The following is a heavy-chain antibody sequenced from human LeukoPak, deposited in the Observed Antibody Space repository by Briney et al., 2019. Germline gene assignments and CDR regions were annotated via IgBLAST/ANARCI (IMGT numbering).Heavy chain of an antibody. D-gene: IGHD2-2*01. V-gene: IGHV6-1*01. CDR1: GDSVSSRTAA. CDR2: TYYRSRWYD. Sequence: SQTLSLTCAISGDSVSSRTAAWNWVRQSPSRGLEWLGRTYYRSRWYDDYAMSVKGRITINPDTSKNQFSLQLNSVTLDDTGVYYCAGHTTSPHDTFDIWGQGTVVTVSS. CDR3: AGHTTSPHDTFDI. J-gene: IGHJ3*02.